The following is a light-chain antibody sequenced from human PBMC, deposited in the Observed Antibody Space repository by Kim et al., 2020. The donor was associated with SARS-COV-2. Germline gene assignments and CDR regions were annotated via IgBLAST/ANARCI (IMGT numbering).Light chain of an antibody. CDR3: SSYTTTNTLV. J-gene: IGLJ3*02. V-gene: IGLV2-14*03. CDR1: SSDVGTYNS. Sequence: QSALTQPASVSGSPGQSITISCSGTSSDVGTYNSVSWYQQHPGKVPKLMIYDVTNRPSGVSNRFSGSKSGNTASLTISGLQAEDEADYYCSSYTTTNTLVFGAGTKVTVL. CDR2: DVT.